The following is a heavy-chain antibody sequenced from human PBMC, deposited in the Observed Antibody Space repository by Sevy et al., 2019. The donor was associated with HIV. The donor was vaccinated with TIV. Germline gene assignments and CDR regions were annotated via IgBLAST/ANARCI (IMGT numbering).Heavy chain of an antibody. J-gene: IGHJ4*02. CDR1: GFTFGGYC. Sequence: GGSLRLSCTASGFTFGGYCMSWVRQAPGKGLEWVAFLKSDVYGGTVDHAASVRGRFVNSRDDSKTIAYLQMNDLKTEETGVYYCTRWKAAQSIFDYWGQGALVTVSS. CDR2: LKSDVYGGTV. V-gene: IGHV3-49*04. D-gene: IGHD1-1*01. CDR3: TRWKAAQSIFDY.